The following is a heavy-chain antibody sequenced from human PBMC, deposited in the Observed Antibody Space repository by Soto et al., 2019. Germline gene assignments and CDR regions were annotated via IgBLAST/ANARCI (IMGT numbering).Heavy chain of an antibody. Sequence: GESLKISCQGSGYIFTKSWISWVRQMPGKGLEWMARIDPSDSYSDYSPSFRGHVTMSVDKSTSTVHLQWTSLEASDTAIYYCARNDYTPVAATCNYWGQGTQVTVSS. CDR2: IDPSDSYS. CDR1: GYIFTKSW. D-gene: IGHD3-16*01. J-gene: IGHJ4*02. CDR3: ARNDYTPVAATCNY. V-gene: IGHV5-10-1*01.